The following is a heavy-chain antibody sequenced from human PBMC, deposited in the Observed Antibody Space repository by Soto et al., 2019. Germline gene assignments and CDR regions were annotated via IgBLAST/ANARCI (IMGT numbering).Heavy chain of an antibody. J-gene: IGHJ4*02. V-gene: IGHV1-46*01. CDR3: ARDLEAGDL. Sequence: QEQLVQSGAEVKEPGASVKVSCKASGYTFINYYIHWVRQAPGQGLEWMAIINPMGGSTNYAQEFQGRVPRTSETSTSTVYMELSSLRFENTALFYCARDLEAGDLWGQGTLVTVS. CDR2: INPMGGST. CDR1: GYTFINYY. D-gene: IGHD6-13*01.